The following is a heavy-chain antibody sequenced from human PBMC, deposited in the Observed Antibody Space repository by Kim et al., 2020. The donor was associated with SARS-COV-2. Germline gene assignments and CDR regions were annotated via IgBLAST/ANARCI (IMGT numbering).Heavy chain of an antibody. J-gene: IGHJ4*02. V-gene: IGHV4-39*01. CDR2: IYYSGST. D-gene: IGHD2-15*01. CDR1: GGSISSSSYY. CDR3: ARGIKYGGNDY. Sequence: SETLSLTCTVSGGSISSSSYYWGWIRQPPGKGLEWIGSIYYSGSTYYNPSLKSRVTISVDTSKNQFSLKLSSVTAADTAVYYCARGIKYGGNDYWGQGTLVTVSS.